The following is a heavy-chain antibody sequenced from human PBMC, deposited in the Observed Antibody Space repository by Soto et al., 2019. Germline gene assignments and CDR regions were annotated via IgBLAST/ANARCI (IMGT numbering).Heavy chain of an antibody. CDR3: ARDHYYGSGRMVYYYYGMDV. Sequence: SETLSLTWSVSGDSISSYYWIWIRQPPGKGLEWIGEINHSGSTNYNPSLKSRVTISVDTSKNQFSLKLSSVTAADTAVYYCARDHYYGSGRMVYYYYGMDVWGQGTTVTSP. J-gene: IGHJ6*02. D-gene: IGHD3-10*01. CDR1: GDSISSYY. V-gene: IGHV4-34*01. CDR2: INHSGST.